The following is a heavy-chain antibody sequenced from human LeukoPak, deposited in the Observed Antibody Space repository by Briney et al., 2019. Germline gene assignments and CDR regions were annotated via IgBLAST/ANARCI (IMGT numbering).Heavy chain of an antibody. CDR1: GGSISSSSYY. V-gene: IGHV4-39*01. CDR3: ARRYYYDSSGYYYHYDY. J-gene: IGHJ4*02. Sequence: PETLSLTCTVSGGSISSSSYYWGWIRQPPGKGLEWIGTISYSGSTYYNPSLKSRVTISVDTSTNQFSLKLSSVTAADTAVYYCARRYYYDSSGYYYHYDYWGQGTLVTVSS. D-gene: IGHD3-22*01. CDR2: ISYSGST.